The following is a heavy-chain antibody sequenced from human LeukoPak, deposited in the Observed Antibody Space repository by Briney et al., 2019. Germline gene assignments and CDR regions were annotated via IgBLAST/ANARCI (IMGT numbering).Heavy chain of an antibody. CDR2: ISYDGSNK. Sequence: GGSLRLSCAASGFTFSSYGMHWVRQAPGKGLEWVAVISYDGSNKYYADSVKGRFTISRDNSKNTLYLQMNSLRAEVTAVYYCARAYYYDSSGYYSTWGQGTLVTVSS. V-gene: IGHV3-30*03. CDR3: ARAYYYDSSGYYST. CDR1: GFTFSSYG. D-gene: IGHD3-22*01. J-gene: IGHJ5*02.